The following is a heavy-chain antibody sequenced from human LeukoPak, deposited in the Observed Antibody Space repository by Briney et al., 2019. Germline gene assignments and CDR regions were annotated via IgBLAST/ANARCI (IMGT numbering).Heavy chain of an antibody. CDR2: IYYSGST. CDR1: GGSISSSSYY. V-gene: IGHV4-39*01. J-gene: IGHJ4*02. CDR3: ARYGIAARPTDY. Sequence: PSETLSLTCTVSGGSISSSSYYWGWIRQPPGKGLEWIGSIYYSGSTYYNPPLKSRVTISVDTSKNQFSLKLSSVTAADTAVYYCARYGIAARPTDYWGQGTLVTVSS. D-gene: IGHD6-6*01.